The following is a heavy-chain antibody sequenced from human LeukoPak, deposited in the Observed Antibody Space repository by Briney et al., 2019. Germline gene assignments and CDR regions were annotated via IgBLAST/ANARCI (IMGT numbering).Heavy chain of an antibody. D-gene: IGHD3-22*01. Sequence: PSQTLSLTCTVSGASISSGGNYWSWIRQHPGKGLEWIGYIYYSGSTYHNPSLKSRVTISVGTSKKQFSLQLSSVTAADTAVYYCARLIYDSSGYYFAYWGQGTLVTVSS. J-gene: IGHJ4*02. V-gene: IGHV4-31*03. CDR2: IYYSGST. CDR3: ARLIYDSSGYYFAY. CDR1: GASISSGGNY.